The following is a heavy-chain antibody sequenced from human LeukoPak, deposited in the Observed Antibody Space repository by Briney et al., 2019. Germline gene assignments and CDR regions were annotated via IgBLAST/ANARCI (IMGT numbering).Heavy chain of an antibody. CDR2: INPNSGGT. J-gene: IGHJ5*02. Sequence: GASVKVSCKASGGTFSSYAISWVRQAPGQGLEWMGRINPNSGGTNYAQKFQGRVTMTRDTSISTAYMELSRLRSDDTAVYYCARVFRSGYYYAWGQGTLVTVSS. D-gene: IGHD3-22*01. CDR3: ARVFRSGYYYA. V-gene: IGHV1-2*06. CDR1: GGTFSSYA.